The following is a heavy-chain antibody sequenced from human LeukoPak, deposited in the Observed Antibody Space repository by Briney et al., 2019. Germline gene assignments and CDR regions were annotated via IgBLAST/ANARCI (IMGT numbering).Heavy chain of an antibody. Sequence: ASVKVSCKASGYTFTSYGISWVRQAPGQGLEWMGWMNPNSGNTGYAQKFQGRVTMTRNTSISTAYMELSSLRSEDTAVYYCARGHLGPNDFWSGKNDYWGQGTLVTVSS. J-gene: IGHJ4*02. D-gene: IGHD3-3*01. CDR1: GYTFTSYG. V-gene: IGHV1-8*02. CDR3: ARGHLGPNDFWSGKNDY. CDR2: MNPNSGNT.